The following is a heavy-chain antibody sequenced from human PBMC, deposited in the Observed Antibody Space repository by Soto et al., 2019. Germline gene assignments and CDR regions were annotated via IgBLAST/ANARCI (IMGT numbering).Heavy chain of an antibody. Sequence: GGSLRLCCAASGFTFSDYYMSWIRQATGKGLEWVSYISSSGSTIYYADSVKGRFTISRDNAKNSLYLQMNSLRAEDTAVYYCAREDIVVVPAAMSWFDPWGQGTLVTVSS. CDR1: GFTFSDYY. CDR2: ISSSGSTI. CDR3: AREDIVVVPAAMSWFDP. D-gene: IGHD2-2*01. J-gene: IGHJ5*02. V-gene: IGHV3-11*01.